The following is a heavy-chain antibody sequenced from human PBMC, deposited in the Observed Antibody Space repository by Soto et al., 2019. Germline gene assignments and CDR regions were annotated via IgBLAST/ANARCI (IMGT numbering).Heavy chain of an antibody. CDR3: ARDRYCNTYFDY. J-gene: IGHJ4*02. V-gene: IGHV6-1*01. D-gene: IGHD4-4*01. CDR2: TYYRSKWYH. CDR1: GDIVSSNSAA. Sequence: SQTLSLTCAITGDIVSSNSAAWNWIRQSPSRGLEWLGRTYYRSKWYHDYAVSVRSRITINPDTSKNQFSLQLNSVTPDDTAMYFCARDRYCNTYFDYRGQGTPVTVSS.